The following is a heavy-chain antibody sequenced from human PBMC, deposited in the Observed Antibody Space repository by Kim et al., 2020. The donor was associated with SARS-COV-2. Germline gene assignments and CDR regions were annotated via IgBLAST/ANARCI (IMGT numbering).Heavy chain of an antibody. Sequence: SHTLSLTCAISGDSVSSNNAGWNWIRQSPSRGLEWLGRTYYRSKWFSEYAVSVKSRITISPDTSKNQFSLQLNSVTPEDTAVYYCARDSSGSYDYWGQGTLVTVSS. CDR2: TYYRSKWFS. CDR3: ARDSSGSYDY. CDR1: GDSVSSNNAG. J-gene: IGHJ4*02. D-gene: IGHD6-19*01. V-gene: IGHV6-1*01.